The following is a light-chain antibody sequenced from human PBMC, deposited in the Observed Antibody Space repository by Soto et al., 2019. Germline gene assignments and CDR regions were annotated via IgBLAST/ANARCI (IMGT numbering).Light chain of an antibody. CDR2: RNN. CDR3: ATWDDSLNLLYV. CDR1: GSNIGSNS. Sequence: QSALTQPPSASGTPGQRVTISCSGSGSNIGSNSVYWYQQLPGTAPKLRIYRNNQRPSGVPDRFSGSKSGTSASLAISGLRSEDEADYYCATWDDSLNLLYVFGAGTKVTVL. J-gene: IGLJ1*01. V-gene: IGLV1-47*01.